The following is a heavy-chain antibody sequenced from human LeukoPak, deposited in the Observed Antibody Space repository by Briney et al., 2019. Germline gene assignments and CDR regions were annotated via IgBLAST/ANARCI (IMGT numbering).Heavy chain of an antibody. D-gene: IGHD6-13*01. Sequence: ASVKVSCKASGYTFTGYYMHWVRRAPGQGLEWMGWINPNSGGTNYAQKFQGRVTMTRDTSISTAYMELSRLRSDDTAVYYCARDRAAAGTGYFDYWGQGTLVTVSS. CDR3: ARDRAAAGTGYFDY. V-gene: IGHV1-2*02. CDR2: INPNSGGT. J-gene: IGHJ4*02. CDR1: GYTFTGYY.